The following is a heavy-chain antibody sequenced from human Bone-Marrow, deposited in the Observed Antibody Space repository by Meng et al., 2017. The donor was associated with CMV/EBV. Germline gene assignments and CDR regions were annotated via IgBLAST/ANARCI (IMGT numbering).Heavy chain of an antibody. J-gene: IGHJ4*02. D-gene: IGHD2-2*01. V-gene: IGHV3-30*03. Sequence: GGSLRLSCAAPGFTFSSYSMNWVRQAPGKGLEWVAVISYDGSNKYYADSVKGRFTISRDNSKNTLYLQMNSLRAEDTAVYYCARLGVVPAASPDGLFDYWGRGTLVTVSS. CDR2: ISYDGSNK. CDR3: ARLGVVPAASPDGLFDY. CDR1: GFTFSSYS.